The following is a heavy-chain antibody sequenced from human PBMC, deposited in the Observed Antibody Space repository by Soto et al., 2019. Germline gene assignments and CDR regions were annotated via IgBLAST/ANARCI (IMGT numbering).Heavy chain of an antibody. V-gene: IGHV3-48*01. Sequence: EVQLVESGGGLVQPGGSLRLSCAASGFTFSSYSMNWVRQAPGKGLEWVSYISSSSSTIYYADSVKGRFTISRDNAKNSLYLQMNSLRAEDTAVYYCVRDRKDRIVVVPAAMNYYYYMDVWGKGTTVTVSS. CDR3: VRDRKDRIVVVPAAMNYYYYMDV. CDR2: ISSSSSTI. CDR1: GFTFSSYS. J-gene: IGHJ6*03. D-gene: IGHD2-2*01.